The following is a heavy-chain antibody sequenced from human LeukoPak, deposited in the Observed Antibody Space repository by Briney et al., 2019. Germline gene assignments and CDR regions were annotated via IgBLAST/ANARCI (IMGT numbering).Heavy chain of an antibody. CDR2: IYHSGNT. J-gene: IGHJ6*03. Sequence: SETLSLTCTVSGYSISSGYYWGWIRQTPGKGLEWIGSIYHSGNTYYSPSLKSRVTISVDTSKNQFSLKLSSVTAADTAVYYCARGQQWLVRGYYYYYYMDVWGKGTTVTVSS. CDR1: GYSISSGYY. CDR3: ARGQQWLVRGYYYYYYMDV. D-gene: IGHD6-19*01. V-gene: IGHV4-38-2*02.